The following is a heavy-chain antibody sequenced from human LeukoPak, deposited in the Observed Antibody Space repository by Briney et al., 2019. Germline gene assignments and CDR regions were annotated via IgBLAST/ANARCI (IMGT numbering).Heavy chain of an antibody. CDR3: AKAMRGPLT. V-gene: IGHV3-23*01. Sequence: GGSLRLSCEASGFIFSTYGMSWVRQAPGKGFEWVSSITGIGLHTYYADSVKGRFTISRDNSKNTVYLQMNSLQAEDTAVYYCAKAMRGPLTWGQGTLVTVSS. J-gene: IGHJ5*02. CDR1: GFIFSTYG. CDR2: ITGIGLHT. D-gene: IGHD3-10*01.